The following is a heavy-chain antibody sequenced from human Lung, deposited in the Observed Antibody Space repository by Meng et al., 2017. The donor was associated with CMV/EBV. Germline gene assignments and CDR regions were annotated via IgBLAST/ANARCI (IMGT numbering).Heavy chain of an antibody. V-gene: IGHV1-18*01. CDR2: ISTSNGDT. CDR3: ARVLPEAGTSDY. J-gene: IGHJ4*02. D-gene: IGHD6-19*01. CDR1: GYTFTSFG. Sequence: ASVXVSCKPSGYTFTSFGISWVRQAPGQGLEWVGWISTSNGDTNYAQKLQGRVILTTDTSTSTAYMEMRNLGSDDTALYYCARVLPEAGTSDYWGQGTLVTVSS.